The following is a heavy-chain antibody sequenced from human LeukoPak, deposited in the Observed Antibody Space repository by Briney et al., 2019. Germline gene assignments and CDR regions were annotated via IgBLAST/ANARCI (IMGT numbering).Heavy chain of an antibody. Sequence: SETLSLTCAVSGGSISSNNWWSWVRQPPGKGLEWIGDIYHSGSTNYSPSLKSRVTISADTSKNQFSLKLNSLTTADTAVYYCTRGAGWLIDYWGQGILVTVSS. CDR1: GGSISSNNW. J-gene: IGHJ4*02. D-gene: IGHD3-16*01. CDR2: IYHSGST. V-gene: IGHV4-4*02. CDR3: TRGAGWLIDY.